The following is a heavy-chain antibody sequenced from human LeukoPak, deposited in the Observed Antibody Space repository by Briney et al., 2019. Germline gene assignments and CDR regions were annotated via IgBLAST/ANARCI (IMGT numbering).Heavy chain of an antibody. D-gene: IGHD6-6*01. J-gene: IGHJ4*02. V-gene: IGHV3-23*01. CDR1: GFTFTTYA. CDR3: AKDHTYSSSSWFDY. CDR2: ISGSGGST. Sequence: GGSLRLSCAASGFTFTTYAMSWVRQAPGKGLEWVSHISGSGGSTYFADSVKGRFTISRDNSKNTLYLQMNSLRAEDTAVYYCAKDHTYSSSSWFDYWGQGTLVTVSS.